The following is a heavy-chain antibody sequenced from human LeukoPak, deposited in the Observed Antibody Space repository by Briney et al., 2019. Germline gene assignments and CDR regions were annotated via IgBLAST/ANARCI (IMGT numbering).Heavy chain of an antibody. CDR3: ALTRVITMVLGFDY. V-gene: IGHV2-5*02. CDR2: IYWDDDK. D-gene: IGHD3-10*01. CDR1: GFSLSTSGVG. Sequence: SGPTLVKPTQTLTLTCTFSGFSLSTSGVGVGWIRQPPGKALEWLALIYWDDDKRYSPSLKSRLTITKDTSKNQVVLTMTNMDPVDTATYYCALTRVITMVLGFDYWGQGTLVTVSS. J-gene: IGHJ4*02.